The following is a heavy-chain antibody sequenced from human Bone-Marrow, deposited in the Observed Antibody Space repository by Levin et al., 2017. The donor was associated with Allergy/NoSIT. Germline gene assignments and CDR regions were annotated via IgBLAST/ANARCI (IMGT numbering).Heavy chain of an antibody. CDR3: ARLPVGARG. Sequence: PGGSLRLSCTVSGGSISSSSYYWGWIRQPPGKGLEWIGSIYYSGSTYYNPSLKSRVTISVDTSKNQFSLKLSSVTAADTAVYYCARLPVGARGWGQGTLVTVSS. CDR2: IYYSGST. V-gene: IGHV4-39*01. J-gene: IGHJ4*02. D-gene: IGHD1-26*01. CDR1: GGSISSSSYY.